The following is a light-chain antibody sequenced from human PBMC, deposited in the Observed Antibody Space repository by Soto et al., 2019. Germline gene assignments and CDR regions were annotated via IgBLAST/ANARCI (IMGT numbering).Light chain of an antibody. CDR2: GAS. CDR3: QQYNNWPQT. V-gene: IGKV3-15*01. Sequence: ETVMTQSPATLSVSPGERATLSGRASQSVSSNLAWYQQKPGQAPRLLIYGASTRATGIPARFSGSGSGTEFTLTISSLQSEDFAVYYCQQYNNWPQTFGQGTKVDIK. J-gene: IGKJ1*01. CDR1: QSVSSN.